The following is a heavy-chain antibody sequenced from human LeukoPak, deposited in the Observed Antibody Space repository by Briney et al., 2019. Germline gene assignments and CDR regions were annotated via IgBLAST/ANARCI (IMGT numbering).Heavy chain of an antibody. J-gene: IGHJ2*01. CDR1: GGSFSGYY. V-gene: IGHV4-34*01. CDR2: ITRTGRI. D-gene: IGHD3-9*01. Sequence: SETLSLTCAVYGGSFSGYYWSWLRQPPEKGLDWIGEITRTGRINYNPALKGRVTMSLDTSKNQFSLELSSMTAADTAVYYCARLFDWGSGHWYFDLWGRGTLVTVSS. CDR3: ARLFDWGSGHWYFDL.